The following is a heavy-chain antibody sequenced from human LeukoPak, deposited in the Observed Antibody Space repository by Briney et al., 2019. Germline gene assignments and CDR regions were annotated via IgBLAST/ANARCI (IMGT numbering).Heavy chain of an antibody. Sequence: PSETLSLTCTVSGGSISSSSYYWGWIRQPPGKGLEWIGSIYYSGSTYYNPSLKSRVTISVDTSKNQFSLKLSSVTAADTAVYYCAREVVVVAAQRPFDYWGQGTLVTVSS. CDR3: AREVVVVAAQRPFDY. V-gene: IGHV4-39*07. CDR2: IYYSGST. J-gene: IGHJ4*02. D-gene: IGHD2-15*01. CDR1: GGSISSSSYY.